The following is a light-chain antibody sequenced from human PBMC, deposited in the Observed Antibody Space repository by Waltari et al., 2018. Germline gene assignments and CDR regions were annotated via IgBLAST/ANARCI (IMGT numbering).Light chain of an antibody. Sequence: QSALTQPASVSGTPGQSITISCTGTTSDVGSYDLVSWYQQHPGEAPKLLICEVFKRPPDSYRRFAGAKSGRTASLTISGLQPEDEADYYCCSYAGRGTYVFGSGTKVTV. CDR2: EVF. V-gene: IGLV2-23*02. CDR3: CSYAGRGTYV. CDR1: TSDVGSYDL. J-gene: IGLJ1*01.